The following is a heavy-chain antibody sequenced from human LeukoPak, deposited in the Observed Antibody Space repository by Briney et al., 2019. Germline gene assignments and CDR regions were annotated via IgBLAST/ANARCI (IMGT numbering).Heavy chain of an antibody. CDR2: ISSSSSYI. D-gene: IGHD6-13*01. Sequence: GGSLRLSCAASGFTFSSYSMNWVRQAPGKGLEWVSSISSSSSYIYYADSVKGRFTISRDNAKNSLYLQMNGLRAEDTAVYYCARAGIAAAAGTFDYWGQGTLVTVSS. J-gene: IGHJ4*02. CDR3: ARAGIAAAAGTFDY. CDR1: GFTFSSYS. V-gene: IGHV3-21*01.